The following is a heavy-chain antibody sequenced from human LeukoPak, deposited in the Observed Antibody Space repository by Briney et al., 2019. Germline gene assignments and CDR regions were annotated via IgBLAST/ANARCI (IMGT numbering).Heavy chain of an antibody. J-gene: IGHJ6*03. V-gene: IGHV3-23*01. CDR3: AKDGSGDYRYFYYYMDV. D-gene: IGHD3-10*01. CDR1: GFTFSSSA. CDR2: ISGSDQST. Sequence: QPGGSLRLSCAASGFTFSSSAMSWVRQAPGKGLEWVSVISGSDQSTYYAGSVKGRFTMSRDNSKNTLYLQMNSLRAEDTAVYYCAKDGSGDYRYFYYYMDVWGKGTTVTVSS.